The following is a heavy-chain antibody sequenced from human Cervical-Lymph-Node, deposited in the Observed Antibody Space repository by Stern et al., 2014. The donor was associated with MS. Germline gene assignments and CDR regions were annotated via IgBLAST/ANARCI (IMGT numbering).Heavy chain of an antibody. CDR1: GYRFSSYW. CDR3: ARQSTGHSSGNYCYGMDV. J-gene: IGHJ6*02. V-gene: IGHV5-51*03. D-gene: IGHD6-19*01. Sequence: VQLLQPGAEVKKPGASLKVSCKGSGYRFSSYWVAWVRQLPGKGLEWMGIIYPGDSDTRYSPYFHGQVILSSDMSIIIAYFDCNSLKASDTAMYYCARQSTGHSSGNYCYGMDVWGQGTTVTVSS. CDR2: IYPGDSDT.